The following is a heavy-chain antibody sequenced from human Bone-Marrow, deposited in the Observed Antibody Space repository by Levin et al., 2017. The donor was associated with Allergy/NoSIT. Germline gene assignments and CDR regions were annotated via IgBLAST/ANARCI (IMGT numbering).Heavy chain of an antibody. D-gene: IGHD1-26*01. CDR2: IKQDGSEK. CDR1: GFTFSSYW. V-gene: IGHV3-7*04. J-gene: IGHJ4*02. Sequence: GGSLRLSCVASGFTFSSYWMSWVRQAPGKGLEWVANIKQDGSEKYYVDSVKGRFTISRDNAKNSVSLQMNSLRAEDTAVYYCARGVNSGGYNYWGQGTRVTVAS. CDR3: ARGVNSGGYNY.